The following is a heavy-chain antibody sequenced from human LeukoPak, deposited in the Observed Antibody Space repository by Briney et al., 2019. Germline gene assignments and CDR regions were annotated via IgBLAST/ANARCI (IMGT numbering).Heavy chain of an antibody. CDR1: GGTFSSYA. Sequence: SVKVSCKASGGTFSSYAISWVRQAPGQGLEWMGGIVPIFGTANYAQKFQGRVTITTDESTSTAYMELSSLRSEDTAVYYCAVGRCGGDCSLYFQHWGQGTLVTVSS. D-gene: IGHD2-21*02. CDR3: AVGRCGGDCSLYFQH. CDR2: IVPIFGTA. J-gene: IGHJ1*01. V-gene: IGHV1-69*05.